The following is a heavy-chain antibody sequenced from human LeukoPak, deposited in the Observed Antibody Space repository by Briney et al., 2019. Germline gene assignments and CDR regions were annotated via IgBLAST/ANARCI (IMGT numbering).Heavy chain of an antibody. D-gene: IGHD3-10*01. V-gene: IGHV1-2*02. CDR2: INPNSGGT. J-gene: IGHJ3*02. CDR1: GYTFTSYG. Sequence: ASVKVSCKASGYTFTSYGISWVRQAPGQGLEWMGWINPNSGGTNYAQKFQGRVTMTRDTSISTAYMELSSLTSDDTAVYSCARDRHYSSGSNAFDIWGQGTMVTVSS. CDR3: ARDRHYSSGSNAFDI.